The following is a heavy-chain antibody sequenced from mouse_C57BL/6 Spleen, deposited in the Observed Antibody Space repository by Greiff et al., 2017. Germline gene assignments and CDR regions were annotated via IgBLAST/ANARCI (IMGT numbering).Heavy chain of an antibody. Sequence: QVQLKQPGAELVKPGASVKLSCKASGYTFTSYWMQWVKQRPGQGLEWIGELDPSDSYTNYNQKFKGKATLTVDTSSSTAYMQLSSLTSEDSAVYYCARSIGSRPGAYFDVWGTGTTVTVSS. CDR1: GYTFTSYW. CDR2: LDPSDSYT. J-gene: IGHJ1*03. D-gene: IGHD1-1*01. V-gene: IGHV1-50*01. CDR3: ARSIGSRPGAYFDV.